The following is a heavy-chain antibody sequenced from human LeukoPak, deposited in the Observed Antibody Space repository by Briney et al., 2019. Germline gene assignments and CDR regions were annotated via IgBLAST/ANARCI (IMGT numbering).Heavy chain of an antibody. V-gene: IGHV4-4*07. CDR3: ARGGKATVVTM. Sequence: SETLSLTCTVSGGSLNSYYWSWIRRPAGKGLAWIGRIYSSGSTYYNPSLKSRVSMSVDTSKNQISLKLTSVTAADTAVYYCARGGKATVVTMWGQGILVTVSS. J-gene: IGHJ4*02. CDR2: IYSSGST. D-gene: IGHD4-23*01. CDR1: GGSLNSYY.